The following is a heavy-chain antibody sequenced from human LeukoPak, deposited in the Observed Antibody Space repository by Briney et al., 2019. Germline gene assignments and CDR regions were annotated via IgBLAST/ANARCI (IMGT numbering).Heavy chain of an antibody. CDR2: ISSSSSSYI. V-gene: IGHV3-21*01. J-gene: IGHJ4*02. Sequence: GGSLRLSCAASGFTFSSYSMNWDRQAPGKGLEWVSSISSSSSSYIYYADSVKGRFTISRDNAKNSLYLQMNSLRAEDTAVYYCARVIGYSSGWYDYWGQGTLVTVSS. CDR1: GFTFSSYS. D-gene: IGHD6-19*01. CDR3: ARVIGYSSGWYDY.